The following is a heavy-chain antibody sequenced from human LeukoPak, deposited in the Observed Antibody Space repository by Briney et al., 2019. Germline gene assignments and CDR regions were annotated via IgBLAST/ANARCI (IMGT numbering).Heavy chain of an antibody. J-gene: IGHJ4*02. Sequence: PSETLSLTCTVSGASISSDYWSWIRRPPGKGLEWIGYITYSGNSKSNPSLTIRVPVSIDRSKNQHYLALSLMTAADTAVYCYARATYGGNYYCVHWGQGSLVTVSS. V-gene: IGHV4-59*12. D-gene: IGHD4-23*01. CDR1: GASISSDY. CDR3: ARATYGGNYYCVH. CDR2: ITYSGNS.